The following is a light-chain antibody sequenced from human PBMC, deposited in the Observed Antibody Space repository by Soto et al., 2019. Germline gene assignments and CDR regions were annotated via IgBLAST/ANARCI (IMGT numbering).Light chain of an antibody. CDR2: LTNDGSH. Sequence: QLVLTQSPSAAASLGASVKLTCTLSSGHSSYAIAWHQKQPGKGPRYLMDLTNDGSHTKGDGIPDRFSGSSSGADRYLIISSLQSEDEADYYCQTWGTGFQFFGGGTQVTVL. V-gene: IGLV4-69*01. CDR1: SGHSSYA. CDR3: QTWGTGFQF. J-gene: IGLJ2*01.